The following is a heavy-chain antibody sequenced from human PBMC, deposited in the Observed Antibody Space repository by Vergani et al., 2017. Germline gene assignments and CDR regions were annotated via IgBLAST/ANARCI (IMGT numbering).Heavy chain of an antibody. CDR1: GFTSSYYG. CDR3: ATKSCGTPGCQIGYFRE. CDR2: ISYDGTQK. Sequence: QVHLVESGGGVVQPGRSLRLSCVVSGFTSSYYGMHWVRQAPGKGLEWVAVISYDGTQKYYADSVKGRFTISRDNDKSTLYLQMNSLRTEDTAVYYCATKSCGTPGCQIGYFREWGQGTLVTVSS. J-gene: IGHJ1*01. V-gene: IGHV3-30*03. D-gene: IGHD1-1*01.